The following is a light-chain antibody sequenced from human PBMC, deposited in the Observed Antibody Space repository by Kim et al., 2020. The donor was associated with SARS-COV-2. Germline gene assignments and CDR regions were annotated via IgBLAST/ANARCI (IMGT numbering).Light chain of an antibody. CDR3: NFRDSSGNT. CDR1: SLRSYY. J-gene: IGLJ1*01. Sequence: SSELTQDPAVSVALGQTVRITCQGDSLRSYYASWYQQKPGQAPVLVIYGKNNRPSGIPDRFSGSSSGNTASLTITGAQAEDEADYYCNFRDSSGNTFGTGTKVTVL. CDR2: GKN. V-gene: IGLV3-19*01.